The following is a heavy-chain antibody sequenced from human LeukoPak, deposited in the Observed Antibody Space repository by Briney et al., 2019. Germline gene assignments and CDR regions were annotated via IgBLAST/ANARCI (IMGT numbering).Heavy chain of an antibody. CDR2: ISWNSGSI. Sequence: GRSLRLSCAASGFTFDDYAMHWVRQAPGKGLEWGSGISWNSGSIGYADSVKGRFTISRDNAKNSLYLQMNSLRAEDTALYYCAKDWGSGSYYFGSLNYWGQGTLVTVSS. D-gene: IGHD1-26*01. V-gene: IGHV3-9*01. CDR1: GFTFDDYA. CDR3: AKDWGSGSYYFGSLNY. J-gene: IGHJ4*02.